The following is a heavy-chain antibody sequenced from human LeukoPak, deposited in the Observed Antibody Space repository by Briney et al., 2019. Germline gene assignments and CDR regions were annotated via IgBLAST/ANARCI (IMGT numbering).Heavy chain of an antibody. CDR3: AKAADYGTDAFDI. D-gene: IGHD4/OR15-4a*01. J-gene: IGHJ3*02. Sequence: PGGSLRLSCAASGFTFNTYWMHWVRQAPGKGLVWVSRINSDGSSTNYADSVKGRFTISRDNAKNTLSLQMNSLRAEDTAVYYCAKAADYGTDAFDIWGQGTMVTVSS. CDR2: INSDGSST. CDR1: GFTFNTYW. V-gene: IGHV3-74*01.